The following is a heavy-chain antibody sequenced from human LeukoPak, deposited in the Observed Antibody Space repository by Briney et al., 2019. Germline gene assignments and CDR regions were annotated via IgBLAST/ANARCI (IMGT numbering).Heavy chain of an antibody. V-gene: IGHV3-48*03. CDR1: GFTFSSYE. CDR3: ARFGIVASDAVDY. D-gene: IGHD3-22*01. Sequence: GGSLRLSCAASGFTFSSYEMNCVRQAPGKGLEWISYISSRGSTIYYADSVKGRFTISRDNAKNSLSLQMNSLRAEDTAVYYCARFGIVASDAVDYWGQGTLGTVSS. CDR2: ISSRGSTI. J-gene: IGHJ4*02.